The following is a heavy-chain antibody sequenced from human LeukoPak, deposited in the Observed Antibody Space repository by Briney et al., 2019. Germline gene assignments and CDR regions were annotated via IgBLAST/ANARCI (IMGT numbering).Heavy chain of an antibody. CDR3: ARETYYYGSGSYDY. Sequence: ASVKVSCKASGYTFTSYHMHWVRQAPGQGLEWMGIINPSGGTTNYAQKFRGRVTMTRDTSISTAYMELSRLRSDDTAVYYCARETYYYGSGSYDYWGQGTLVTVSS. D-gene: IGHD3-10*01. J-gene: IGHJ4*02. V-gene: IGHV1-46*01. CDR2: INPSGGTT. CDR1: GYTFTSYH.